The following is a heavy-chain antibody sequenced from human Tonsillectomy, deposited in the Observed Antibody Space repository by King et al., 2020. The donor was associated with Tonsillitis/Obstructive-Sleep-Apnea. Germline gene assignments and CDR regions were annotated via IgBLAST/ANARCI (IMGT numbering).Heavy chain of an antibody. CDR1: GFTFSNYT. CDR3: AGGEGSYYDGPDTFDI. D-gene: IGHD1-26*01. Sequence: VQLVESGGGVVQPGRSLRLSCAASGFTFSNYTMHWVRQAPGKGLEWVSVISYDGSNKYYVDSVKGRFTISRDNSKNTLYLQMNSLRAEDTALYYCAGGEGSYYDGPDTFDIWGQGTMVTVSS. V-gene: IGHV3-30*04. J-gene: IGHJ3*02. CDR2: ISYDGSNK.